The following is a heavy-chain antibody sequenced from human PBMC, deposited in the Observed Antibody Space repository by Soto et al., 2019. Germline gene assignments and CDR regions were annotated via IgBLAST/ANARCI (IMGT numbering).Heavy chain of an antibody. CDR2: INAYDGNT. J-gene: IGHJ5*02. D-gene: IGHD6-6*01. Sequence: QVQLVQSGAEVKKPGALVKVSCKASGYTFTSHGISWVRQAPGQGLEWMGWINAYDGNTNYAQKLQGRVTMTTDTSTNTAYMELRSLRSDDTAVYYCATTVSYNWFDPWGQGTLVTVSS. CDR3: ATTVSYNWFDP. V-gene: IGHV1-18*01. CDR1: GYTFTSHG.